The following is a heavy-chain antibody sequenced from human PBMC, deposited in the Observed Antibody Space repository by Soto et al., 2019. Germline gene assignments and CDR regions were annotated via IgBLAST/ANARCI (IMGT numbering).Heavy chain of an antibody. Sequence: GASVKVSCKASGYASRNYFIHWVRQAPGQGLEWVGFISPSGDTTAYSQNFQGRVTMTRDTSTSTVYMDLTSLRSEDTAVYYCARDSAQIAGTFFDYWGQGTVVTVS. CDR3: ARDSAQIAGTFFDY. V-gene: IGHV1-46*01. CDR2: ISPSGDTT. D-gene: IGHD1-1*01. CDR1: GYASRNYF. J-gene: IGHJ4*02.